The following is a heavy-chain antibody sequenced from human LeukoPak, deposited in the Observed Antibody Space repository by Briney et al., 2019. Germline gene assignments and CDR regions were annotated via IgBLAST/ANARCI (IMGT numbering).Heavy chain of an antibody. Sequence: ASVMVSCKASGYTFTGYYIHWVRQAPGQGLEWMGWINSNSGATNYPQKFQGRVTITRETSISTAYMELTRLGSDDTAVYYCARNGSLGYWGQGTPVSLSS. CDR2: INSNSGAT. J-gene: IGHJ4*02. CDR3: ARNGSLGY. D-gene: IGHD5-24*01. V-gene: IGHV1-2*02. CDR1: GYTFTGYY.